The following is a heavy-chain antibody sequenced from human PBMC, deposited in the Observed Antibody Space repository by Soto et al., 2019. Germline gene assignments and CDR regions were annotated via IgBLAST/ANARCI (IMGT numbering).Heavy chain of an antibody. CDR1: GFTFSSYA. Sequence: PGGSLRLSCAASGFTFSSYAMSWVRQAPGKGLEWVSAISGSGGSTYYADSVKGRFTISRDNSKNTLYLQMNSLRAEDTAVYYCASLGDGYNYIPADYWGQGTLVTVSS. CDR2: ISGSGGST. D-gene: IGHD5-12*01. CDR3: ASLGDGYNYIPADY. V-gene: IGHV3-23*01. J-gene: IGHJ4*02.